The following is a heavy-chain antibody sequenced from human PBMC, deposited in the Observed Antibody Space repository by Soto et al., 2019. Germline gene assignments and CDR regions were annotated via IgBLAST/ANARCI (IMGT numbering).Heavy chain of an antibody. CDR3: ATSAPTVVTPDWYFDL. V-gene: IGHV3-30-3*01. CDR2: ISYDGSNK. CDR1: GFTFISYA. D-gene: IGHD4-17*01. J-gene: IGHJ2*01. Sequence: QVQLVESGGGVVQPGRSLRLSCAASGFTFISYAMHWVRQAPGKGLEWVAVISYDGSNKYYADSVKGRFTISRDNSKNTLYLQMNSLRAEDTAVYYCATSAPTVVTPDWYFDLWGRGTLVTVSS.